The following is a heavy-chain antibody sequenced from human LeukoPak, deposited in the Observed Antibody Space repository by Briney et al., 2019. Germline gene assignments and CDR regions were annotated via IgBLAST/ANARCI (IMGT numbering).Heavy chain of an antibody. D-gene: IGHD6-13*01. Sequence: GGSLRLSCAASGFTFSSYWMSWVRQAPGKGLEWVANIKQDGSEKYYVDSVKGRFTISRDNAKNSLYLQMNSLRAEDTAVYYCAKIDGGEYSSSWEGFAFDIWGQGTMVTVSS. CDR3: AKIDGGEYSSSWEGFAFDI. CDR1: GFTFSSYW. CDR2: IKQDGSEK. V-gene: IGHV3-7*03. J-gene: IGHJ3*02.